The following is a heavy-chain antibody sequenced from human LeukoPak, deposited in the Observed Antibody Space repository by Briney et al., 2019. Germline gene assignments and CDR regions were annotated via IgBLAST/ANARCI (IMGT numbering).Heavy chain of an antibody. CDR2: INGVGAT. CDR3: ARRGVQGYMDV. D-gene: IGHD1-26*01. Sequence: GGSLRLSCAGSGFAVSGHFMHWVRQVPGEGLEWVSTINGVGATFYADSVKGRFTISRDTFKNTFDLQMNSLRADDTAVYSCARRGVQGYMDVWGKGTTVTVSS. CDR1: GFAVSGHF. J-gene: IGHJ6*03. V-gene: IGHV3-53*01.